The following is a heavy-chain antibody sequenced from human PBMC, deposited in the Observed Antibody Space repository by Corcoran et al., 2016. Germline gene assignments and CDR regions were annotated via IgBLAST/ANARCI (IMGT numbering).Heavy chain of an antibody. V-gene: IGHV5-51*01. CDR2: IYPGDSET. J-gene: IGHJ5*02. Sequence: EVQLVQSGAEVKKPGESLKISCKGSGYNFANQWIGWVRQMPGKGLEWMGIIYPGDSETLYSPAFQGQVTISADKSINTAYLQWKSLKASDTAMYYWAKRIAHKQMETTMPPWFDPWGQGTLVTVSS. CDR3: AKRIAHKQMETTMPPWFDP. CDR1: GYNFANQW. D-gene: IGHD1-1*01.